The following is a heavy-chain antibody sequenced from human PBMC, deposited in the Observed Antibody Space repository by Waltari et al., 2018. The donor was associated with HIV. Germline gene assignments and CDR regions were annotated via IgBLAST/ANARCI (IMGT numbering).Heavy chain of an antibody. D-gene: IGHD1-26*01. CDR3: ARDYRRGSYFDY. V-gene: IGHV4-39*07. CDR1: GAAHRSSRYY. CDR2: IYYSGGT. Sequence: QLQLLESGPALVNVWETLSLTCTVPGAAHRSSRYYLCRLRQPPGKGLEWIGSIYYSGGTYYNPSLKSRVTISVDTSKNQFSPKLSSVTAADTAVYYCARDYRRGSYFDYWGQGTLVTVSS. J-gene: IGHJ4*02.